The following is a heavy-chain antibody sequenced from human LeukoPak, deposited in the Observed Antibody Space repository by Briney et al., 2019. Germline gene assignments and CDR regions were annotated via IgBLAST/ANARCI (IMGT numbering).Heavy chain of an antibody. CDR3: AKDRSHRYYYYGMDV. Sequence: PGGSLRLSCAACGFSFSGYWMTWVRQAPGKGLEWISAISGSGGSTYYADSVKGRFTISRDNSKNTLYLQMNSLRAEDTAVYYCAKDRSHRYYYYGMDVWGQGTTVTVSS. CDR1: GFSFSGYW. D-gene: IGHD3-16*02. V-gene: IGHV3-23*01. J-gene: IGHJ6*02. CDR2: ISGSGGST.